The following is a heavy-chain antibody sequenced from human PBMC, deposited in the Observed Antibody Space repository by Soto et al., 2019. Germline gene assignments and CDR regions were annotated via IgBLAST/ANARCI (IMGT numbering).Heavy chain of an antibody. D-gene: IGHD6-13*01. V-gene: IGHV3-30*18. CDR2: ISYDGSNK. J-gene: IGHJ4*02. Sequence: GGSLRLSCAASGFTFSSYGMHWVRQAPGKGLEWVAVISYDGSNKYYADSVKGRFTISRDNSKNTLYLQMNSLRAEDTAVYYCAKVHSPRSRYFDYWGQGTLVTVSS. CDR1: GFTFSSYG. CDR3: AKVHSPRSRYFDY.